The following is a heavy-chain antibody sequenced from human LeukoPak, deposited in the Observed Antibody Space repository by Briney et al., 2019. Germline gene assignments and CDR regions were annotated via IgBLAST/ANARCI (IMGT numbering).Heavy chain of an antibody. J-gene: IGHJ4*02. Sequence: ASVKVSCKASGYTFTSYGISWVRQAPGQGLEWMGWISAYNGNTNYAQKFQGRVTMTRDTSISTAYMELSRLRSDDTAVYYCARSNYVWGSPFDNWGQGTLVTVSS. V-gene: IGHV1-18*01. CDR2: ISAYNGNT. D-gene: IGHD3-16*01. CDR1: GYTFTSYG. CDR3: ARSNYVWGSPFDN.